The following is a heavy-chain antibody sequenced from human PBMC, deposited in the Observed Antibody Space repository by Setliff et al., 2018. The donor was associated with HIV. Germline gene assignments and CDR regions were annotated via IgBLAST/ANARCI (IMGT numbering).Heavy chain of an antibody. J-gene: IGHJ5*02. V-gene: IGHV4-34*01. Sequence: SETLSLTCAAYGGSLSGYYWSWIRQTPGKGLEWIGEVHYSGRTAYNPTLQSRVAISVDMYRNQFFLRLTSVTAAATSVYYCARHRAQRGSGTYYDAWFDPWGQGTLVTVSS. D-gene: IGHD3-10*01. CDR3: ARHRAQRGSGTYYDAWFDP. CDR1: GGSLSGYY. CDR2: VHYSGRT.